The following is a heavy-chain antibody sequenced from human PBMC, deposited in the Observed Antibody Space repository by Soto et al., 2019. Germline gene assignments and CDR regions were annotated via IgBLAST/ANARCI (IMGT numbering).Heavy chain of an antibody. Sequence: QVPLVESGGGVVQPGRSLRLSCSASGFTFSDFEMYWIRQAPGKGLDWVSFISYDGSNQYYAGSVKGRFTISRDNSKITLFLLMSSLRPEDTAVYFCARRTGTAPRFDFWGQGTLVTVSS. CDR2: ISYDGSNQ. J-gene: IGHJ4*02. CDR1: GFTFSDFE. V-gene: IGHV3-30-3*01. CDR3: ARRTGTAPRFDF. D-gene: IGHD1-7*01.